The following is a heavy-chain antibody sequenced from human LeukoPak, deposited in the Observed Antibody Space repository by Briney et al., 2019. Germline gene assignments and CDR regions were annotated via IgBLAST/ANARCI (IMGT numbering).Heavy chain of an antibody. CDR2: ISGSGGST. D-gene: IGHD6-13*01. Sequence: GGSLRLSCAASGFSFSSHWMSWVRQAPGKGLEWVSAISGSGGSTYYADSVKGRFTISRDNAKNSLYLQMSSLRAEDTAVYYCAKASISWYGAFDIWGQGTMVTVSS. V-gene: IGHV3-23*01. J-gene: IGHJ3*02. CDR3: AKASISWYGAFDI. CDR1: GFSFSSHW.